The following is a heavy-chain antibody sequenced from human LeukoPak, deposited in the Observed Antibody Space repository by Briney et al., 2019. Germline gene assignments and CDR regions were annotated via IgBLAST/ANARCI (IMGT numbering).Heavy chain of an antibody. D-gene: IGHD5-24*01. CDR2: IIPIFGTA. CDR3: ARDPTRRDGSNYYYYYMDV. CDR1: GGTFSSYA. J-gene: IGHJ6*03. V-gene: IGHV1-69*06. Sequence: ASVTVSCKASGGTFSSYAISWVRQAPGQGLEWMGGIIPIFGTANYAQKFQGRVTITADKSTSTAYMELSSLRSEDTAVYYCARDPTRRDGSNYYYYYMDVWGKGTTVTISS.